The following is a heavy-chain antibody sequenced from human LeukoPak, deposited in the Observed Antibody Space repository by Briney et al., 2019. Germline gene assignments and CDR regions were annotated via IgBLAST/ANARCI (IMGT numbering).Heavy chain of an antibody. CDR1: GLSFSLYA. V-gene: IGHV3-23*01. CDR3: AKDRVSPGFNLFDP. D-gene: IGHD1-1*01. CDR2: ISGRGDGT. Sequence: GGSLRLSCATSGLSFSLYAMSWVRQAPGKGLEWVSGISGRGDGTYYAESVRGRFTISRDNSKNTLYLQMNSLRAEDTAVYYCAKDRVSPGFNLFDPWGQGTLVTVSS. J-gene: IGHJ5*02.